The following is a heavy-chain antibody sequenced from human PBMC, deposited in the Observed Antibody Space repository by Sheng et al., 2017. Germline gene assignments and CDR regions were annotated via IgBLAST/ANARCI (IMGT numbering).Heavy chain of an antibody. Sequence: EVQLVESGGGLVQPGGSLRLSCEASGFTFNKYWMTWVRQAPEKGLEWVANIKEDGTEIYYVDSVKGRFTISRDNAKNSLYLQMKYLSAEDTAVYYCARGDDSGCPAYWGQGTLVTVSS. CDR3: ARGDDSGCPAY. D-gene: IGHD1-26*01. J-gene: IGHJ4*02. CDR2: IKEDGTEI. CDR1: GFTFNKYW. V-gene: IGHV3-7*01.